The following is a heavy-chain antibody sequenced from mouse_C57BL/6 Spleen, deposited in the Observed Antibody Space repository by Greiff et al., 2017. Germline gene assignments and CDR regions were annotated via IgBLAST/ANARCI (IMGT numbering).Heavy chain of an antibody. J-gene: IGHJ3*01. CDR3: ARGDYGRWFAY. D-gene: IGHD1-1*02. Sequence: VQLQQPGAELVMPGASVKLSCKASGYTFTSYWMHWVKQRPGQGLEWIGEIDPSDSYTNYNQKFKGKSTLTVDKSSSTAYMQLSSLTSEDSAVYYWARGDYGRWFAYWGQGTLVTVSA. V-gene: IGHV1-69*01. CDR2: IDPSDSYT. CDR1: GYTFTSYW.